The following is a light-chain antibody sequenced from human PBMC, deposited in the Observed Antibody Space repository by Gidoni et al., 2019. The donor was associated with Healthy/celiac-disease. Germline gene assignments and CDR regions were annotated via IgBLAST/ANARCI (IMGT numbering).Light chain of an antibody. J-gene: IGLJ2*01. CDR3: QSADSSGTYVV. CDR1: ALPKQY. V-gene: IGLV3-25*03. CDR2: KDS. Sequence: SYELTQPPSVSVSSGQTARITCSGDALPKQYAYWYQQKPGQAPVLLIYKDSERPSGIPERFSCSSSGTTVTLTISGVQAEDEADYYCQSADSSGTYVVFGGGTKLTVL.